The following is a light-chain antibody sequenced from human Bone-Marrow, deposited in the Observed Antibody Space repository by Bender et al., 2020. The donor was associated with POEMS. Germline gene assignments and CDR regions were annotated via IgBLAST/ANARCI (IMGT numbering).Light chain of an antibody. CDR2: SDN. CDR1: NSNIGTNA. J-gene: IGLJ3*02. CDR3: AAWDADLSGGG. Sequence: QSVLTQPPSASGTPGQRVTISCSGSNSNIGTNAVNWYQQFPGKAPKLLIYSDNQRPSGVPARFYAFKSGTSASLAISGLQSEDVAGDCCAAWDADLSGGGLGGGTKLAVL. V-gene: IGLV1-44*01.